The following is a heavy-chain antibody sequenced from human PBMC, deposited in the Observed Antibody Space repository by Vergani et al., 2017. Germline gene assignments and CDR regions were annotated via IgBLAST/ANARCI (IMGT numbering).Heavy chain of an antibody. V-gene: IGHV4-38-2*01. Sequence: QVQLQESGPGLVKPSETLTLTCDVSDSSIMTKPYWGWFRQSPGKGLEWIGCIHHSGDTHYNSSLKSRVSISIVSSSKFSLSLTSVTAADKAIYYCARHRGSGGFFPSSYFYGMDVWGHGTTVTVSS. CDR1: DSSIMTKPY. CDR2: IHHSGDT. D-gene: IGHD3-10*01. J-gene: IGHJ6*02. CDR3: ARHRGSGGFFPSSYFYGMDV.